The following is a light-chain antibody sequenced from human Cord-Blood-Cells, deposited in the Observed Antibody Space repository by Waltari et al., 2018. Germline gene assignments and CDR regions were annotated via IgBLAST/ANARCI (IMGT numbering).Light chain of an antibody. J-gene: IGLJ3*02. CDR1: SSDVGGYNY. Sequence: QSALTQSASVSGSPGQSITISCTGTSSDVGGYNYVSWYQQHPGTAPKLMIYDVSKRPSGVSNRFSGSTSGNTASLTISGLQAEDEADYYCSSYTSSSTWVFGGGTKLTVL. CDR3: SSYTSSSTWV. V-gene: IGLV2-14*01. CDR2: DVS.